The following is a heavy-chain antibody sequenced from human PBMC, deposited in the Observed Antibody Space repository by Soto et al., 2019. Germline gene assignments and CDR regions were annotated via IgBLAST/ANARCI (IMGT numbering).Heavy chain of an antibody. V-gene: IGHV4-30-2*01. CDR3: ARDGKYSNGWRGWFDP. J-gene: IGHJ5*02. CDR1: GGSISSGGYS. Sequence: SETLSLTCAVSGGSISSGGYSWSWIRQPPGKGLEWIGYIYHSGSTYYNPSLKSRVTISVDRSKNQFSLKLSSVTAADTAVYYCARDGKYSNGWRGWFDPWGQGTLVTVSS. CDR2: IYHSGST. D-gene: IGHD4-4*01.